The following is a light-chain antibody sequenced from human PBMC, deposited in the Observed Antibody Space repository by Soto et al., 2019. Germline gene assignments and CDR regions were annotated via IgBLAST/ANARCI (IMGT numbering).Light chain of an antibody. V-gene: IGLV4-69*01. CDR1: SGHSSYA. J-gene: IGLJ2*01. CDR2: LNSDGSH. Sequence: QAVVTQSPSASASLGASVKLTCTLSSGHSSYAIAWHQQQPEKGPRYLMKLNSDGSHNKGDGIPDRFSGSSSGAERYLTISSLQSEDEADYYCQTWVTGIVVFGGGTKVTVL. CDR3: QTWVTGIVV.